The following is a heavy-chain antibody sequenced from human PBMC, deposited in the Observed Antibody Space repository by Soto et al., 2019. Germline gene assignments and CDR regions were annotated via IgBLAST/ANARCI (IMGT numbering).Heavy chain of an antibody. CDR3: ARAPPDLYYYGSGSYVAAYFDY. Sequence: SETLSLTCTVSGGSVSSGSYYWSWIRHPPGKGLEWIGYIYYSGSTNYNPSLKSRVTISVDTSKNQFSLKLSSVTAADTAVYYCARAPPDLYYYGSGSYVAAYFDYWGQGTLVTVSS. D-gene: IGHD3-10*01. CDR1: GGSVSSGSYY. CDR2: IYYSGST. V-gene: IGHV4-61*01. J-gene: IGHJ4*02.